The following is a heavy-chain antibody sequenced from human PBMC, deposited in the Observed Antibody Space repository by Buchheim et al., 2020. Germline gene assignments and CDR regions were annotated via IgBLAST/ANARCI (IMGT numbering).Heavy chain of an antibody. CDR3: ARRRSSSWYGVDYYYGMDV. V-gene: IGHV3-53*02. CDR2: IYSGGST. CDR1: GFTVSSNY. Sequence: EVQLVETGGGLIQPGGSLRLSCAASGFTVSSNYMSWVRQAPGKGLEWVSVIYSGGSTYYADSVKGRFTISRDNSKNTLYLQMNSLRAEDTAVYYCARRRSSSWYGVDYYYGMDVWGQGTT. J-gene: IGHJ6*02. D-gene: IGHD6-13*01.